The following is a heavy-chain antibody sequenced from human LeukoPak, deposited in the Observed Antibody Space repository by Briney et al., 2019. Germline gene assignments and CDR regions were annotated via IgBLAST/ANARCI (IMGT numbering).Heavy chain of an antibody. Sequence: TGGSLRLSCAASGLTFSNYWMHWVRQVPGKGLVWVSRINSDGSTTNYADSVKGRFTISRDNAKNTLFLQMNSLRAEDTAMYYCTRADPSYDDYRDFPIIDYWGQGTLVTVSS. D-gene: IGHD4-17*01. CDR2: INSDGSTT. J-gene: IGHJ4*02. V-gene: IGHV3-74*01. CDR3: TRADPSYDDYRDFPIIDY. CDR1: GLTFSNYW.